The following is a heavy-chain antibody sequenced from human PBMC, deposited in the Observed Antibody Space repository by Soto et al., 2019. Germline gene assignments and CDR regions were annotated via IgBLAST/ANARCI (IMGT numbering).Heavy chain of an antibody. D-gene: IGHD2-15*01. Sequence: GLEWMGWMNPNSGNTGYAQKFQGRVTITRDTSASTAYMELSSLRSEDTAVYYCACFFFQAEDGIRGLCTVSAFLLNRSSDL. J-gene: IGHJ2*01. CDR3: ACFFFQAEDGIRGLCTVSAFLLNRSSDL. CDR2: MNPNSGNT. V-gene: IGHV1-8*03.